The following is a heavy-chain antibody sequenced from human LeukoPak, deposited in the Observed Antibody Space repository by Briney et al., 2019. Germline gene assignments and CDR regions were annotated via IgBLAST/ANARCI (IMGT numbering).Heavy chain of an antibody. CDR2: ISSSGSTI. CDR1: GXTFSSYE. D-gene: IGHD1-7*01. Sequence: GGSLRLSCAASGXTFSSYEMNWVRQAPGKGLEWVSYISSSGSTIYYADSVKGRFTISRDNAKNSLYLQMNSLRAEDTAVYYCARDHGITGTTIYPLWGQGTLVTVSS. J-gene: IGHJ4*02. V-gene: IGHV3-48*03. CDR3: ARDHGITGTTIYPL.